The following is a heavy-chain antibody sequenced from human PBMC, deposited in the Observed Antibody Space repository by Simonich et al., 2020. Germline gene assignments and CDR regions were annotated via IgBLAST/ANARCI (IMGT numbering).Heavy chain of an antibody. CDR3: ARHYYDSSGYFDY. V-gene: IGHV4-39*01. J-gene: IGHJ4*02. CDR2: IYYSGST. CDR1: GGSISNSSYY. Sequence: QLQLQESSPGLVKPSETLSLTCTVSGGSISNSSYYWGWIRQPPGKGLEWIGSIYYSGSTYYNPSLKSRVTISVDTSKNQFSLKLSSVTAADTAVYYCARHYYDSSGYFDYWGQGTLVTVSS. D-gene: IGHD3-22*01.